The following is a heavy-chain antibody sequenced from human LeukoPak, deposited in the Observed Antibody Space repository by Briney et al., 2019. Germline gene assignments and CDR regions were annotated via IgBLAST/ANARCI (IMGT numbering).Heavy chain of an antibody. D-gene: IGHD6-19*01. CDR1: GFTFSTYA. Sequence: GRSLRLSCAASGFTFSTYAMHWVRQAPGEGLEWVASMQKDGSERLCVDSVKGRFTISRDNARNSLYLQMNSLRVEDTAVYYCARGEQWLPHQYNYGMDVWGQGTTVTVSS. J-gene: IGHJ6*02. CDR2: MQKDGSER. V-gene: IGHV3-7*03. CDR3: ARGEQWLPHQYNYGMDV.